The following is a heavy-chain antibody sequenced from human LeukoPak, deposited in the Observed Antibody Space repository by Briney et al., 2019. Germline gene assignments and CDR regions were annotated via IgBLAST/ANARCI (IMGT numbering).Heavy chain of an antibody. CDR1: GFTFSDFA. Sequence: GGSLRLSCAASGFTFSDFAMHWLRQAPGKGLEYVSTISCNGISPYYANSVKGRFTISRDNSKNTLYLQMGSLRADDTAVYYCVRAHSIHNYHYGIDVWGHGTTVTVSS. V-gene: IGHV3-64*01. J-gene: IGHJ6*02. CDR2: ISCNGISP. CDR3: VRAHSIHNYHYGIDV. D-gene: IGHD3-3*01.